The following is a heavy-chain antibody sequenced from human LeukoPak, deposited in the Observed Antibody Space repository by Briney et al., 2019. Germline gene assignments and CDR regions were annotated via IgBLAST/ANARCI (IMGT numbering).Heavy chain of an antibody. V-gene: IGHV3-23*01. CDR3: AKAVVGVAAIVY. D-gene: IGHD2-15*01. CDR1: GFTFSSYA. CDR2: ISAGGGST. Sequence: PGGSLRLSCAASGFTFSSYAVTWVRQAPGKGLEWVSAISAGGGSTYYADSVKGRFTISRDNSKNTLYLQMNSLRAEDTAIYYCAKAVVGVAAIVYWGQGTLVTVSS. J-gene: IGHJ4*02.